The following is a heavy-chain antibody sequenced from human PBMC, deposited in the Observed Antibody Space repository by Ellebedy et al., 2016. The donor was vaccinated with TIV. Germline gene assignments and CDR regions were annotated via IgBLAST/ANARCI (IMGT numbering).Heavy chain of an antibody. J-gene: IGHJ4*02. CDR3: ARQLHLENSGYDY. CDR2: IIPIFGTA. V-gene: IGHV1-69*13. D-gene: IGHD5-12*01. CDR1: GYTFTSYY. Sequence: ASVKVSCKASGYTFTSYYMHWVRQAPGQGLERMGGIIPIFGTANYAQKFQGRVTITADESTSTAYMELSSLRSEDTAVYYCARQLHLENSGYDYWGQGTLVTVSS.